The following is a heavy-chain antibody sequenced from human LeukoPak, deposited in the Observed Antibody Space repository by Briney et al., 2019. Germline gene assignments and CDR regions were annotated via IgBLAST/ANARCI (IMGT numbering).Heavy chain of an antibody. Sequence: SETLSLTCTVSGGSISSYYWSWIRQPPGKGLEWIGYIYYSGSTNYNPSLKSRVTISVDTSKNQFSLKLSSVTAADTAVYYCARGGSSAWGYYYYYMDVWGKGTTVTVSS. V-gene: IGHV4-59*01. J-gene: IGHJ6*03. CDR2: IYYSGST. D-gene: IGHD3-16*01. CDR1: GGSISSYY. CDR3: ARGGSSAWGYYYYYMDV.